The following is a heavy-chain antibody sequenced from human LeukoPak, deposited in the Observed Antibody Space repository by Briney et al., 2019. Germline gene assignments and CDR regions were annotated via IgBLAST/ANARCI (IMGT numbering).Heavy chain of an antibody. J-gene: IGHJ4*02. CDR2: IKQDGSEE. Sequence: PGGSLRLSCAASGFTFSNAWMSWVRQAPGKGLEWVANIKQDGSEEYYVDSVKGRFTISTDNAKNSLYLQMNSLRAEDTAVYYCAGDAYYDFWSGYPRYFDYWGQGTLVTVSS. CDR1: GFTFSNAW. CDR3: AGDAYYDFWSGYPRYFDY. D-gene: IGHD3-3*01. V-gene: IGHV3-7*01.